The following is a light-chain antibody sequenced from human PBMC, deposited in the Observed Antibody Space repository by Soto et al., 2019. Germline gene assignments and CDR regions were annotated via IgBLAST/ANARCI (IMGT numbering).Light chain of an antibody. J-gene: IGKJ3*01. CDR3: QQLNNYPFT. CDR1: QGISSY. CDR2: AAS. V-gene: IGKV1-9*01. Sequence: DIQLTQSPSFLSASVGDRVTITCRASQGISSYLAWYQLKPGTAPKLLIYAASTLQSGVPSSVSGSGSGTAFTLTTTSLQTEDFATYFCQQLNNYPFTVGPGTKVEIK.